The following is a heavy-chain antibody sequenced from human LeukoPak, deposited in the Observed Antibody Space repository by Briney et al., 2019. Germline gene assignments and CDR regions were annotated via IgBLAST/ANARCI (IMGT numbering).Heavy chain of an antibody. CDR2: ISSSSSYI. V-gene: IGHV3-21*01. Sequence: SGGSLRLSCAASGFTFSSYSMNWVRQAPGKGLEWVSSISSSSSYIYYADSVKGRFTISRDNAKNSLYLQMNSLRAEDTAVYYCARDSGSHFDYWGQGTLVTVSS. CDR1: GFTFSSYS. J-gene: IGHJ4*02. D-gene: IGHD1-26*01. CDR3: ARDSGSHFDY.